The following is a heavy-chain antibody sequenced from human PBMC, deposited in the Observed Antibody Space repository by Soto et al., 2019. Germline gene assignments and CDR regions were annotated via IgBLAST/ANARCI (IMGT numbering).Heavy chain of an antibody. Sequence: PGGSLRLSCAASGFTFSSYGMHWVRQAPGKGLEWVAVIWYDGSNKYYADSVKGRFTISRDNSKNTLYLQMNSLRAEDTAVYYCARDQGGLGATADYWGQGTLVTVSS. CDR1: GFTFSSYG. J-gene: IGHJ4*02. V-gene: IGHV3-33*01. CDR3: ARDQGGLGATADY. D-gene: IGHD1-26*01. CDR2: IWYDGSNK.